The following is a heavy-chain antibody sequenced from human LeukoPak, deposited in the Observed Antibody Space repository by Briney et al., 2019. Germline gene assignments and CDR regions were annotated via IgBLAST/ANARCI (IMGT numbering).Heavy chain of an antibody. CDR2: MNPNSGNT. J-gene: IGHJ4*02. V-gene: IGHV1-8*01. D-gene: IGHD6-6*01. CDR3: ARSWIAARWGYGY. CDR1: GYTFTSYD. Sequence: ASVKVSCKASGYTFTSYDINWVRQATGQGLEWMGWMNPNSGNTGYAQKFQGRVTMTRHTSISTAYMELSSLRSEDTAVYYCARSWIAARWGYGYWGQGTLVTVSS.